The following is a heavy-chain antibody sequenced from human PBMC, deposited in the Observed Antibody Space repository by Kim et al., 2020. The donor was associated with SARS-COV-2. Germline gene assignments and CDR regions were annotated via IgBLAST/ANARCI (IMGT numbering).Heavy chain of an antibody. CDR2: ISYDGSNK. D-gene: IGHD3-10*01. CDR1: GFTFSSYG. J-gene: IGHJ4*01. V-gene: IGHV3-33*05. Sequence: GGSLRLSCAASGFTFSSYGMHWVRQAPGKGLEWVAVISYDGSNKYYADSVKGRFTISRDNSKNTLYLQMNSLRSEDTAVYYCARGEDYYGSGSYADYWG. CDR3: ARGEDYYGSGSYADY.